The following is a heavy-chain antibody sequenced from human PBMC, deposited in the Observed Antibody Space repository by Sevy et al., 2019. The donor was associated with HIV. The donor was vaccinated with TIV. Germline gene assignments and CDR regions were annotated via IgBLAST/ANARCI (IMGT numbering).Heavy chain of an antibody. CDR2: ISRSGGSI. V-gene: IGHV3-23*01. CDR3: AKVDVVVPVADSGLDV. Sequence: GGSLRLSCAASGFTFSNYAMSWVRQAPGKGLEWVSSISRSGGSIHYADSVKGRFTISRDNSKNTLYLQMNSLRAEETAVYYCAKVDVVVPVADSGLDVWGQGTTVTVSS. CDR1: GFTFSNYA. J-gene: IGHJ6*02. D-gene: IGHD2-2*01.